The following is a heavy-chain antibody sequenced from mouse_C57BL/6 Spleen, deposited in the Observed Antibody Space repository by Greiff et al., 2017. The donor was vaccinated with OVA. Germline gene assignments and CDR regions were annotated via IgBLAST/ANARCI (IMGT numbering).Heavy chain of an antibody. CDR3: ARERGYGNYDAMDY. Sequence: EVQRVESGGGLVKPGGSLKLSCAASGFTFSSYAMSWVRQTPEKRLEWVATISDGGSYTYYPDNVKGRFTISRDNAKNNLYLQMSHLKSEDTAMYYCARERGYGNYDAMDYWGQGTSVTVSS. CDR2: ISDGGSYT. V-gene: IGHV5-4*01. D-gene: IGHD2-10*02. CDR1: GFTFSSYA. J-gene: IGHJ4*01.